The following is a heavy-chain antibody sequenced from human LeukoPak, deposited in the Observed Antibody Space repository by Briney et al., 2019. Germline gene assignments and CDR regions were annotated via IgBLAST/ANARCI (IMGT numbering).Heavy chain of an antibody. D-gene: IGHD3-9*01. CDR1: GGSFSDYS. CDR3: ARVAYRYSINDWSRTGLGAYATKYYYYMDV. J-gene: IGHJ6*03. CDR2: INHNGGT. V-gene: IGHV4-34*01. Sequence: SETLSLTCAVYGGSFSDYSWTWIRQAPGEGLEWIGEINHNGGTNHNPSLVSRVIMSVDTSKNQFSLKVSSVTAPDTAVYYCARVAYRYSINDWSRTGLGAYATKYYYYMDVWGKGTTVTVSS.